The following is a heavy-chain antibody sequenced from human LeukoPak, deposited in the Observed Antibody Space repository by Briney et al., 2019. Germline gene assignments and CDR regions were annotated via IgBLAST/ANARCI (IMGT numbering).Heavy chain of an antibody. CDR1: GFTFSSYA. J-gene: IGHJ5*02. V-gene: IGHV3-23*01. D-gene: IGHD6-13*01. CDR2: ISGSGGST. Sequence: SGGSLRLSCAASGFTFSSYAMSWVRQAPGKGLEWVSAISGSGGSTYYADSVKGRFTISRDNSKNTLYLQMNSLRAEDTAVYYCAKGEAAAPESNWFDPWGQGTLVTVSS. CDR3: AKGEAAAPESNWFDP.